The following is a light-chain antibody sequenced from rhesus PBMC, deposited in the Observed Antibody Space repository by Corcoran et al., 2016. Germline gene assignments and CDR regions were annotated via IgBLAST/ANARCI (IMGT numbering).Light chain of an antibody. CDR3: QQGNSNPLT. V-gene: IGKV1-22*01. Sequence: DIQMTQSPSSLSASVGDTVTITCRASQSISSWLDWYQQKPGKAPKLLIYKASSLQSGVPSRFSGSGSGTDFTLTISSLQPEDFATYYCQQGNSNPLTFGGGTKVEIK. CDR2: KAS. CDR1: QSISSW. J-gene: IGKJ4*01.